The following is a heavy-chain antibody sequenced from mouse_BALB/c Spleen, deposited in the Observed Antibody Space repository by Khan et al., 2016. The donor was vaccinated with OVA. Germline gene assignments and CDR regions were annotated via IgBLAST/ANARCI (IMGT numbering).Heavy chain of an antibody. CDR2: ISTYSGNT. J-gene: IGHJ2*01. D-gene: IGHD2-3*01. CDR3: ARPAYDGYYDY. CDR1: GYTFTDYA. Sequence: VQLQESGPELVRPGVSVKISCKGSGYTFTDYAMYWVKQSHAKSLAWIGLISTYSGNTNYNQKFKGKATMTVDKSSSTAYMELARLTSEDSAIYYCARPAYDGYYDYWGQGTALTVSS. V-gene: IGHV1S137*01.